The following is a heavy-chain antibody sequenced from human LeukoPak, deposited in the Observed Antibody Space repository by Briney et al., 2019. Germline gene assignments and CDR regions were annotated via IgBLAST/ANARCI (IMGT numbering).Heavy chain of an antibody. Sequence: PGGSLRLSCAASGFTFSSYAMSWVRQAPGKGLEWVSAISGSGGSTYYADAVKGRFTISRDNSKNTLYPQMNNLRDEDTAVYYCAKDPPCSGGTCYGYFESWGQGTLVTVSS. CDR3: AKDPPCSGGTCYGYFES. CDR2: ISGSGGST. J-gene: IGHJ4*02. V-gene: IGHV3-23*01. D-gene: IGHD2-15*01. CDR1: GFTFSSYA.